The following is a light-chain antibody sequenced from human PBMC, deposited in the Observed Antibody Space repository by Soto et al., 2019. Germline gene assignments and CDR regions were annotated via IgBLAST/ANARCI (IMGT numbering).Light chain of an antibody. Sequence: DIQMTQSPSSLSASVGDRVTITCQASQDISNYLNWYQQKPGKAPKLLIYDASNLETGVPSRFSGSGSGTDSTVTISSLQPEDIATYYCQQYDNLPLTFGGGTKVEIK. J-gene: IGKJ4*01. V-gene: IGKV1-33*01. CDR1: QDISNY. CDR2: DAS. CDR3: QQYDNLPLT.